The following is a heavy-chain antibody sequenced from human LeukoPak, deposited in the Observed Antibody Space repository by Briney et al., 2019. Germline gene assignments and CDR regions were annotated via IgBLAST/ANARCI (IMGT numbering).Heavy chain of an antibody. CDR2: ISSSGSNI. J-gene: IGHJ4*02. CDR1: GFTFSDYY. V-gene: IGHV3-11*04. CDR3: ARVGAVAGTFGY. Sequence: GGSLRLSCAASGFTFSDYYMSWIRQAPGKGLEWIAYISSSGSNIHYADSVKGRFTISRDNAKNSLYLQMNSLRAEDTAVYYCARVGAVAGTFGYWGQGTLVTVSS. D-gene: IGHD6-19*01.